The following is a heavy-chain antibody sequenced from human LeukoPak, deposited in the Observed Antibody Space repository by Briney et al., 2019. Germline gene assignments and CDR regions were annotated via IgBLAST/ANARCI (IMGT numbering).Heavy chain of an antibody. V-gene: IGHV4-39*01. CDR1: GGSSSSRSHY. CDR2: IYYSGST. J-gene: IGHJ4*02. CDR3: ASYKVGVTSGFDY. D-gene: IGHD1-26*01. Sequence: SETLLLTCTGSGGSSSSRSHYWGWIRQPPGKGLEWIGNIYYSGSTYYNPSLKSRVTRSVDTSKNQFSLKLSSVTATDTAVYYCASYKVGVTSGFDYWGQGTLVTVSS.